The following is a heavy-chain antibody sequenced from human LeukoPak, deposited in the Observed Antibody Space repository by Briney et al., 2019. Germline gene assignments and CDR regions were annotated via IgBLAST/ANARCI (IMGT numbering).Heavy chain of an antibody. J-gene: IGHJ3*02. D-gene: IGHD3-10*01. CDR1: GGSISSYY. CDR2: IYYSGST. V-gene: IGHV4-59*01. Sequence: SETLSLTCTVSGGSISSYYWSWIGQPPGKGLEWIGYIYYSGSTNYNPSLKSRVTISVDTSKNQFSLKLSSVTAADTAVYYCAIPFGEFDAFDIWGQGTMVTVSS. CDR3: AIPFGEFDAFDI.